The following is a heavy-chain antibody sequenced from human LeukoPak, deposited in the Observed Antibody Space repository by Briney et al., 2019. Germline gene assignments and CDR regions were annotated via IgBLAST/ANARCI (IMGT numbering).Heavy chain of an antibody. CDR1: GFTFSTYP. CDR2: ISYDGSIK. J-gene: IGHJ4*02. V-gene: IGHV3-30*04. Sequence: GGSLRLSCAASGFTFSTYPMHWVRQAPGKGLEWVAVISYDGSIKYYADSMKGRFTISRDNSKNTLDLQMNSLRAEDTAVYYCAGATRVDYWGQGTLVTVSS. D-gene: IGHD2-15*01. CDR3: AGATRVDY.